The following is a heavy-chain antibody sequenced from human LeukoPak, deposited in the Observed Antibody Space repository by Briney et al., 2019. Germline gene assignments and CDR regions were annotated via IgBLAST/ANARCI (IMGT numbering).Heavy chain of an antibody. CDR1: GFTFSSYG. CDR3: ARDHSSGWYSDYFDY. CDR2: IWYDGSNK. V-gene: IGHV3-33*01. D-gene: IGHD6-19*01. Sequence: RSGGSLRFSCAASGFTFSSYGMHWVRQAPGKGLEWVAVIWYDGSNKYYADSVKGRFTISRDNSKNTLYLQMNSLRAEDTAVYYCARDHSSGWYSDYFDYWGQGTLVTVSS. J-gene: IGHJ4*02.